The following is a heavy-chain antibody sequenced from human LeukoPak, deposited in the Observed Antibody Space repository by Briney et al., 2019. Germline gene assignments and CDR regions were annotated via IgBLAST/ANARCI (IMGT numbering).Heavy chain of an antibody. CDR1: GGSISSSRYY. CDR2: IYYSGST. Sequence: PSETLSLTCTVSGGSISSSRYYWGWIRQPPGKGLEWIGTIYYSGSTYYNPSLKSRVTISVDTSKNRFSLKLSSVTAADTAVYYCASTVNCSNTTCYVAYYYGMDVWGQGTTVTASS. D-gene: IGHD2-2*01. CDR3: ASTVNCSNTTCYVAYYYGMDV. J-gene: IGHJ6*02. V-gene: IGHV4-39*01.